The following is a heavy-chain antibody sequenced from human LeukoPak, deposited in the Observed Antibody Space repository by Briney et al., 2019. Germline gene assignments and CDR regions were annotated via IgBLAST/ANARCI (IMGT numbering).Heavy chain of an antibody. V-gene: IGHV3-23*01. J-gene: IGHJ4*02. CDR3: AKDFPSWYYDFWSGYYLDH. D-gene: IGHD3-3*01. Sequence: PGGSLRLSCAASGFTFSSYAMSWVRQAPGKGLEWVSAISGSGGSTYYADSVKGRFTISRDNSKNTLYLQMNSLRAEDTAVYYCAKDFPSWYYDFWSGYYLDHWGQGTLVTVSS. CDR1: GFTFSSYA. CDR2: ISGSGGST.